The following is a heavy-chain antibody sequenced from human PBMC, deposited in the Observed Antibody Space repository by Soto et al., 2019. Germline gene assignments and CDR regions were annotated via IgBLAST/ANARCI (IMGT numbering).Heavy chain of an antibody. Sequence: QVQLVQSGAEVKKPGASVTVSCKTYGYTFSNYGINCVRQAPGQGLEWMGWISGYNGNTNYAQTVQGRVTMTTDTSTGTVYMELRSLKSDDTAIYYCSRFIMVGGWFDPNYYHGMDVWGQGTTVTVSS. CDR1: GYTFSNYG. V-gene: IGHV1-18*01. D-gene: IGHD6-19*01. CDR2: ISGYNGNT. CDR3: SRFIMVGGWFDPNYYHGMDV. J-gene: IGHJ6*02.